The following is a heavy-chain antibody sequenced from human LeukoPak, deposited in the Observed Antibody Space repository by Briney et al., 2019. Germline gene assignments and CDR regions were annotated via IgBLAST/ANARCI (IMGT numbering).Heavy chain of an antibody. Sequence: SETLSLTCAVSGGSISSTNWWSWVRQPPGKGLEWIGKTYHSGSTNYNPSLKSRVTMSVDTSKNQFSLKLSSVTAADTAVYYCARDSGTTGEVKFDPWGQGTLVTVSS. CDR3: ARDSGTTGEVKFDP. CDR1: GGSISSTNW. J-gene: IGHJ5*02. V-gene: IGHV4-4*02. D-gene: IGHD3-10*01. CDR2: TYHSGST.